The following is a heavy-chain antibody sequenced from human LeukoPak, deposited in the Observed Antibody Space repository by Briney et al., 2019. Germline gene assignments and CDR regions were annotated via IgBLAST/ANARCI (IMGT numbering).Heavy chain of an antibody. Sequence: TGGSLRLSFAASGFTFSVYGMHWVRQAPGKGLEWGAVVSYDGSDKYYSDSVEGRFSISRDNSKNTVYLQMSSLRAEDTAVYFCAKDWNYYDTSVPFYYYYMEVWGKGTTVTVSS. V-gene: IGHV3-30*18. CDR1: GFTFSVYG. D-gene: IGHD3-22*01. CDR3: AKDWNYYDTSVPFYYYYMEV. CDR2: VSYDGSDK. J-gene: IGHJ6*03.